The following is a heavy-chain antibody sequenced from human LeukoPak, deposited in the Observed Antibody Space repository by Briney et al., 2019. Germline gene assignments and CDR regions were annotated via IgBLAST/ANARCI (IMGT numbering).Heavy chain of an antibody. J-gene: IGHJ4*02. D-gene: IGHD2-15*01. CDR2: IKQDGSEK. CDR3: ARDPGYCSGGSCYTRSYYFDY. V-gene: IGHV3-7*01. CDR1: GFTFSSNY. Sequence: GGSLRLSCAASGFTFSSNYMSWVRQAPGKGLEWVANIKQDGSEKSYVDSVRGRFTISRDNAKNSLFMQMNSLRAEDTAVYYCARDPGYCSGGSCYTRSYYFDYWGRGTLVTVSS.